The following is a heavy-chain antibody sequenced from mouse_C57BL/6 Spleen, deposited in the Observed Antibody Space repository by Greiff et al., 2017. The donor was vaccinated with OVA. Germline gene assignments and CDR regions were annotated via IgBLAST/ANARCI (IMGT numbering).Heavy chain of an antibody. CDR3: ARHEGGAIYYGNYGRVWFAY. CDR2: FCPGSGSI. Sequence: QVQLQQSGAGLVKPGASVKLSCTASGYTFTEYTIPWVHQRSGQGLEWVGWFCPGSGSIKYNEKFKDKATLTAEQSSSTVYMELTIFTSEDSVVYFCARHEGGAIYYGNYGRVWFAYWGQGTLVTVSA. J-gene: IGHJ3*01. D-gene: IGHD2-1*01. CDR1: GYTFTEYT. V-gene: IGHV1-62-2*01.